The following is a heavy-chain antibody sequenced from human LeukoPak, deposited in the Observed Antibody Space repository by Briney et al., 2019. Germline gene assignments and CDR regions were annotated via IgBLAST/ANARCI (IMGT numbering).Heavy chain of an antibody. V-gene: IGHV4-34*01. Sequence: SETLSLTCAVYGGSFSGYYWSWIRQPPGRGLEWIGEINHSGSTNYNPSLKSRVTISVDTSKNQFSLKLSSVTAADTAVYYCARRRGYSGTYDYWGQGTLVTVSS. CDR1: GGSFSGYY. CDR2: INHSGST. J-gene: IGHJ4*02. D-gene: IGHD5-12*01. CDR3: ARRRGYSGTYDY.